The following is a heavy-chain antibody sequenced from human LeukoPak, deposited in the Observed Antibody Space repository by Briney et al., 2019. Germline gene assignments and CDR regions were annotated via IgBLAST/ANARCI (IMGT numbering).Heavy chain of an antibody. D-gene: IGHD4-17*01. CDR3: ARLGTTVTTFDY. CDR2: IYSGGST. CDR1: GFTFSSYA. V-gene: IGHV3-66*01. Sequence: GGSLSLSCAASGFTFSSYAMSWVRQAPGKGLEWVSVIYSGGSTYYADSVKGRFTISRDNSKNTLYLQMNNLRAEDTAVYYCARLGTTVTTFDYWGQGTLVTVSS. J-gene: IGHJ4*02.